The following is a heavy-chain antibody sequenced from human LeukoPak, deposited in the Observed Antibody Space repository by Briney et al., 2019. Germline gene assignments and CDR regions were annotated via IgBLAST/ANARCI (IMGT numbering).Heavy chain of an antibody. D-gene: IGHD2-15*01. V-gene: IGHV3-30*03. CDR2: ISYDGSNK. CDR3: ARDRAVVADPSDY. J-gene: IGHJ4*02. CDR1: GFTFSSYG. Sequence: GGSLRLSCAASGFTFSSYGMHWVRQAPGKGLEWVAVISYDGSNKYYADSVKGRFTISRDNSKNTLYLQMNSLRAEDMAVYYCARDRAVVADPSDYWGQGTLVTVSS.